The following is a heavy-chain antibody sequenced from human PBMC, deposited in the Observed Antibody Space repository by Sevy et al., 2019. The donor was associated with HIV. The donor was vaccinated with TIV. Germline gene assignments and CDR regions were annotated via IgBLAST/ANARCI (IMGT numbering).Heavy chain of an antibody. CDR2: ISSSSSTI. J-gene: IGHJ3*02. Sequence: GGSLRLSCAASGFTFSSYSMNWVRQAPGKGLEWVSYISSSSSTIYYADSVKGRFTISRDNAKNSLYLQMNSLRDEDTAVYYCARPLDYDLKGDAFDIWDQGTMVTVSS. D-gene: IGHD4-17*01. CDR3: ARPLDYDLKGDAFDI. CDR1: GFTFSSYS. V-gene: IGHV3-48*02.